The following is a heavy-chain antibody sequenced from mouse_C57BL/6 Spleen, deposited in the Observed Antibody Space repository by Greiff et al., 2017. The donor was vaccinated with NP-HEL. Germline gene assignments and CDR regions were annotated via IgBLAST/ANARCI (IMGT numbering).Heavy chain of an antibody. D-gene: IGHD4-1*02. CDR3: ARTQLGRWYFDV. Sequence: QVQLQQSGAELVKPGASVKISCKASGYAFSSYWMNWVKQRPGKGLEWIGQIYPGDGDTNYNGKFKGKATLTADKSSSTAYMPRSSLTTEDAAVYFCARTQLGRWYFDVWGTGTTVTVSS. CDR2: IYPGDGDT. J-gene: IGHJ1*03. V-gene: IGHV1-80*01. CDR1: GYAFSSYW.